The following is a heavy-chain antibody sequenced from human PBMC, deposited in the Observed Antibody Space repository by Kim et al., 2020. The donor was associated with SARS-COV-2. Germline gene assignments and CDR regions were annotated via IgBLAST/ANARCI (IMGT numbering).Heavy chain of an antibody. D-gene: IGHD3-3*01. J-gene: IGHJ5*02. CDR3: ASAMGITIFGVVIVNWFDP. V-gene: IGHV4-31*03. CDR1: GGSISSGGYY. Sequence: SETLSLTCTVSGGSISSGGYYWSWIRQHPGKGLEWIGYIYYSGGTYYNPSLKSRVTISVDTSKNQFSLKLSSVTAADTAVYYCASAMGITIFGVVIVNWFDPWGQGTLVTVSS. CDR2: IYYSGGT.